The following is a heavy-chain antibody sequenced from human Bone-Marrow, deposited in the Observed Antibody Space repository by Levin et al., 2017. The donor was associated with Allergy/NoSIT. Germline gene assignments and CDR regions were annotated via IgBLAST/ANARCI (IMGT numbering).Heavy chain of an antibody. V-gene: IGHV1-8*01. CDR3: AKSDLMNGYDFDY. J-gene: IGHJ4*02. D-gene: IGHD5-12*01. Sequence: AASVKVSCKASGYSFTNYDINWVRQASGQGLEWVGWMNPNTGNTGYAQRFQGRVTMTSDTSRSTAYLEVSSLRSDDTAVYYCAKSDLMNGYDFDYWGQGTLVTVSS. CDR2: MNPNTGNT. CDR1: GYSFTNYD.